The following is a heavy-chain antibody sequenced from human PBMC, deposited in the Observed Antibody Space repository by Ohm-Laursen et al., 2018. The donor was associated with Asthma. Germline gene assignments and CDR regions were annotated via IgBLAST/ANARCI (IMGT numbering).Heavy chain of an antibody. D-gene: IGHD3-10*01. V-gene: IGHV4-31*03. CDR2: IYSSGST. CDR1: GGSIRSGAYY. Sequence: TLSLTCTVSGGSIRSGAYYWSWIRQHPGKGLEWIGYIYSSGSTIYNPSLKSRVTISIDRSKNQFSLKLNSVTAADTALYFCARDGRLRGSFDYWGQGNLVTVSS. J-gene: IGHJ4*02. CDR3: ARDGRLRGSFDY.